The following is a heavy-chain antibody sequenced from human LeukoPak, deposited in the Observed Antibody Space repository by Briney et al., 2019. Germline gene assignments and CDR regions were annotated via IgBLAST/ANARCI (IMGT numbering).Heavy chain of an antibody. J-gene: IGHJ4*02. CDR2: INPSGGST. CDR1: GYTFTRYY. V-gene: IGHV1-46*01. D-gene: IGHD2-21*02. CDR3: ARPWTPIVVVTAITDINFDY. Sequence: ASVKVSCKASGYTFTRYYIHWVRQAPGQGPEWMGMINPSGGSTTYAQRFQGRVTMTRDTSISTAYMELSRLRSDDTAVYYCARPWTPIVVVTAITDINFDYWGQGTLVTVSS.